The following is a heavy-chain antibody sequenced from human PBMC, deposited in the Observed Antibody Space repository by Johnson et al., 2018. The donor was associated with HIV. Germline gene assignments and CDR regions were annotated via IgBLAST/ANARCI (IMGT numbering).Heavy chain of an antibody. D-gene: IGHD6-13*01. V-gene: IGHV3-9*01. CDR1: GFTFDDYA. CDR3: ALSTSWSIAFDI. J-gene: IGHJ3*02. Sequence: QLVESGGDLVQPGGSLRLSCAASGFTFDDYAMHWVRQAPGKGLEWVSGISWNSGSIGYADSVKGRFTISRDNSDNTLFLQMNSLRADDTAMYYCALSTSWSIAFDIWGQGTMVTVSS. CDR2: ISWNSGSI.